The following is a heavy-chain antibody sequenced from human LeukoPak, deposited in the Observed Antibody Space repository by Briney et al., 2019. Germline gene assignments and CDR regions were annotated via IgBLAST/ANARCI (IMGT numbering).Heavy chain of an antibody. CDR2: INGDGSST. CDR3: ASPRYSYGVPTDY. V-gene: IGHV3-74*01. Sequence: GGSLRLSCAASGFTFSSYWMHWVRQAPGKGLVWVSRINGDGSSTNYADSVKGRFTISRDNAKNTLYLQMNSLRAEDTAVYYCASPRYSYGVPTDYWGQGTLVTVSS. D-gene: IGHD5-24*01. CDR1: GFTFSSYW. J-gene: IGHJ4*02.